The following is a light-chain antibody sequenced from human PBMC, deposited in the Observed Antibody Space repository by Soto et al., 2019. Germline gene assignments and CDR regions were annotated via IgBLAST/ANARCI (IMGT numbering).Light chain of an antibody. J-gene: IGKJ2*01. CDR3: QQANNSPYT. Sequence: EVVMTQSPATLSVSPGERATLSCRASQSVSDNLAWYQQKPGQAPRLLIYGASTRATGIPARFSGSGSGTELTLTISSLQAEDFAFYYCQQANNSPYTFGQGTKLDIK. V-gene: IGKV3-15*01. CDR1: QSVSDN. CDR2: GAS.